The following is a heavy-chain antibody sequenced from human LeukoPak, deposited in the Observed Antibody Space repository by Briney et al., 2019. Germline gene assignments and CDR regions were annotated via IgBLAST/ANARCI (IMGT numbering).Heavy chain of an antibody. CDR3: AKDNHDILTGYYRAPHFDY. V-gene: IGHV3-23*01. Sequence: QPGGSLRLSCAVSGFAFGSEAMSWVRQSPARGLEWVASISPGGGTTYYADYVKGRFTISRDNSKNTLYLQMNSLRAEDTAVYYCAKDNHDILTGYYRAPHFDYWGQGTLVTVSS. J-gene: IGHJ4*02. CDR2: ISPGGGTT. D-gene: IGHD3-9*01. CDR1: GFAFGSEA.